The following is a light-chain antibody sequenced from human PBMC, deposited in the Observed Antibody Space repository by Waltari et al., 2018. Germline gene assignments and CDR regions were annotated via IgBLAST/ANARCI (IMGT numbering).Light chain of an antibody. CDR1: QSVGRS. CDR3: QHYVRLPAT. CDR2: DAS. V-gene: IGKV3-20*01. J-gene: IGKJ1*01. Sequence: EIVLTPSPGTLSLSPGERATLACTASQSVGRSLAWYQQKPGQAPRLLIYDASRRATGIPDRFSGSGSGTDFSLTISRLEPEDFAVYYCQHYVRLPATFGQGTKVEI.